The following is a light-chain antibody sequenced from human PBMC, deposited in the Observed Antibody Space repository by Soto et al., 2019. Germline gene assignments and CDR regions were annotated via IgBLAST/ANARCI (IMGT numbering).Light chain of an antibody. Sequence: AIQLTQSPSSLSACVGDRVTITCRASQGINSALAWYQQKPGKAPVLLIYVASNLASGVPSRFSGGGSGTDFTLTISSLQPEDFASYYCQQDKSYPITFGQGTRLEI. CDR1: QGINSA. J-gene: IGKJ5*01. CDR2: VAS. V-gene: IGKV1-13*02. CDR3: QQDKSYPIT.